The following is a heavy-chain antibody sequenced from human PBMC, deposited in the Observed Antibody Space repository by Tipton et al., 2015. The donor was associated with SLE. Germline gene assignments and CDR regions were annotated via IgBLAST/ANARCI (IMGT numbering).Heavy chain of an antibody. V-gene: IGHV3-33*06. CDR3: VKDSGQWELLGAFHI. CDR2: IWYDGSNK. CDR1: GFTFSDYG. J-gene: IGHJ3*02. Sequence: QLVQSGGGVVQPGRSLRLSCAASGFTFSDYGMHWVRQAPGKGLEWVAIIWYDGSNKYYADSVKGRFTISRDNSKNTLSLQMNSLRAEDTAIYYCVKDSGQWELLGAFHIWGQGTMVTVSS. D-gene: IGHD1-26*01.